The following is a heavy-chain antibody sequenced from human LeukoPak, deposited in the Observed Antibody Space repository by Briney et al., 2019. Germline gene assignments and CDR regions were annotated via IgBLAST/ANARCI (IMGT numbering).Heavy chain of an antibody. Sequence: GGSLRLSCAASGLSVSSNYMSWVRQAPGKGLEWVAVISYDGSNKYYADSVKGRFTISRDSSKNTLYLQMNSLRAEDTAVYYCANVGPDYYYMDVWGKGTTVTVSS. J-gene: IGHJ6*03. V-gene: IGHV3-30*18. CDR2: ISYDGSNK. D-gene: IGHD1-26*01. CDR3: ANVGPDYYYMDV. CDR1: GLSVSSNY.